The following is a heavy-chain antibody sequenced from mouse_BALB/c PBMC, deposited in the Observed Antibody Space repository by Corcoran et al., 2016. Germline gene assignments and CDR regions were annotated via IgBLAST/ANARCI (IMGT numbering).Heavy chain of an antibody. Sequence: QIQLVQSGPELKKPGETVKISCKASGYTFTNYGMNWVKQAPGKGLKWMGWINPYTGEPTYADDFKGRFAFSLETSASTAYLQINNLKNEDMATYFGARGGRAGYGHTYWGQGTLVTVSA. V-gene: IGHV9-1*02. D-gene: IGHD3-1*01. CDR3: ARGGRAGYGHTY. J-gene: IGHJ3*01. CDR2: INPYTGEP. CDR1: GYTFTNYG.